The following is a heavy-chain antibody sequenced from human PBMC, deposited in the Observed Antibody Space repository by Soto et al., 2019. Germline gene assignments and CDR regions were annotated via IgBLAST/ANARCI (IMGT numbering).Heavy chain of an antibody. CDR2: ISYDGSNK. Sequence: QVQRVESGGGVVQPGRSLRLSCAASGFTFSSYGMHWVRQAPGKGLEWVAVISYDGSNKYYADSVKGRFTISRDNSKNTLYLQMNSLRAEDTAVYYCVGGGTNAEYFQHWGQGTLVTVSS. V-gene: IGHV3-30*03. J-gene: IGHJ1*01. CDR3: VGGGTNAEYFQH. D-gene: IGHD3-10*01. CDR1: GFTFSSYG.